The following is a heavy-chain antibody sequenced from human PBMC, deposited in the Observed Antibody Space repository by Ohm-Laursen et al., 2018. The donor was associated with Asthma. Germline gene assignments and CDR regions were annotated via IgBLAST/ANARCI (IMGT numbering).Heavy chain of an antibody. V-gene: IGHV3-21*01. J-gene: IGHJ4*02. Sequence: SLRLSCAASGFTFSSYSMNWVRQAPGKGLEWVSSISSSSSYIYYADSVKGRFTISRDNAKNSLYLQMNSLRAEDTAVYYCARDQVGATPRFDYWGQGTLVTVSS. CDR2: ISSSSSYI. CDR1: GFTFSSYS. CDR3: ARDQVGATPRFDY. D-gene: IGHD1-26*01.